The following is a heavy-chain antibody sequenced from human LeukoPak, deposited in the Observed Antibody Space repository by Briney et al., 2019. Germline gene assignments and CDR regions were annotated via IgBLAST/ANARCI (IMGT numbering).Heavy chain of an antibody. Sequence: GVSLRLSCAASGFTFCSSAMIWLPQTPGKGREWVLSISGNGATTFYSDHVKGRFTIARDNSKNTLSLQMNSLRAEDTAVYFCAKERRRVDTAMVRSYYFENWGQGTLVTVSS. D-gene: IGHD5-18*01. J-gene: IGHJ4*02. CDR2: ISGNGATT. CDR3: AKERRRVDTAMVRSYYFEN. V-gene: IGHV3-23*01. CDR1: GFTFCSSA.